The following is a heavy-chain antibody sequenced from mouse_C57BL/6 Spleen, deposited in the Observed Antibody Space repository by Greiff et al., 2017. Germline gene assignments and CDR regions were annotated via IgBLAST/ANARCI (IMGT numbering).Heavy chain of an antibody. D-gene: IGHD1-1*01. CDR3: TRSCLLLRYYYAMDY. CDR2: INPSNGGT. CDR1: GYTFTSYW. V-gene: IGHV1-53*01. J-gene: IGHJ4*01. Sequence: QVQLQQPGTELVKPGASVKLSCKASGYTFTSYWMHWVKQRPGKGLEWIGNINPSNGGTNYNEKFKSKATLTVDKPSSTAYMQLSSLTSEDSAVYYCTRSCLLLRYYYAMDYWGQGTSVTVSS.